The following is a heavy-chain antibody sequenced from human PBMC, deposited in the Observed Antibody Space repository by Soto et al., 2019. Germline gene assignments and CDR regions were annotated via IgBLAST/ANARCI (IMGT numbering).Heavy chain of an antibody. CDR3: AKAQDIVVVPAALAFDY. D-gene: IGHD2-2*01. CDR2: ISWNSGSI. J-gene: IGHJ4*02. CDR1: GFTFDDYA. Sequence: DVQLVESGGGLVQPGRSLRLSCAASGFTFDDYAMHWVRQAPGKGLEWVSGISWNSGSIGYADSVKGRFTISRDNAKNSLYLQMNSLRAEDTALYYCAKAQDIVVVPAALAFDYWGQGTLVTVSS. V-gene: IGHV3-9*01.